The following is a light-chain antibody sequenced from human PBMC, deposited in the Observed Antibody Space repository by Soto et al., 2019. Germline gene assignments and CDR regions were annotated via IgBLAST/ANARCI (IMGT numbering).Light chain of an antibody. V-gene: IGKV1-5*03. Sequence: DIQMTQSPSTLSASVGDRVTITCRASQSISSWLAWYQQKPGKAPKLLIYKASSLESGVPSRFSGSGSGTEFTLTISSLQPDDFATYYCQQSYSTPRTFGQGTKLEI. CDR1: QSISSW. J-gene: IGKJ2*01. CDR2: KAS. CDR3: QQSYSTPRT.